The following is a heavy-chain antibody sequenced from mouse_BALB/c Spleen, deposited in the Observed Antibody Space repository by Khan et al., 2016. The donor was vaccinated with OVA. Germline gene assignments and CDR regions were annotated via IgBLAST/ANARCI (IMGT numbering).Heavy chain of an antibody. Sequence: XVQLQQSGTELVRPGALVKLSCKASGFNITDYYIHWVTQRHEQGLEWIGWIDPDNGDTVYDPKFQGKASITADTSSNTAYLQLISLTSEDTAGYYCARDGYAHWFAYWGQGTLVTVSA. V-gene: IGHV14-1*02. J-gene: IGHJ3*01. CDR2: IDPDNGDT. D-gene: IGHD2-2*01. CDR3: ARDGYAHWFAY. CDR1: GFNITDYY.